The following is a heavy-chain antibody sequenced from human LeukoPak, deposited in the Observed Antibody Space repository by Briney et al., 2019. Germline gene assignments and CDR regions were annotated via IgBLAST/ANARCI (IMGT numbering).Heavy chain of an antibody. J-gene: IGHJ5*02. CDR3: ARDLDVSFGRDNWFDP. D-gene: IGHD3-10*01. Sequence: ASVKVSCKASGYTFTSYYMHWVRQAPGQGLEWMGIINPSGGSTSYAQKFQGRVTMTSDTSTSTVYMELSSLRSEDTAVYYCARDLDVSFGRDNWFDPWGQGTLVTVSS. V-gene: IGHV1-46*01. CDR1: GYTFTSYY. CDR2: INPSGGST.